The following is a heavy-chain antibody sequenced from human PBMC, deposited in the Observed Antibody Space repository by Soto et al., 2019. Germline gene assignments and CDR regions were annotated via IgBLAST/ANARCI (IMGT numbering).Heavy chain of an antibody. J-gene: IGHJ1*01. V-gene: IGHV2-5*02. CDR3: AHRGAGDAAEFFHP. D-gene: IGHD2-21*01. CDR2: LYWDDDK. CDR1: GFSLSTSGVA. Sequence: QITLKESGPTLVKPTQTLTLTCTFSGFSLSTSGVAVGWIRQPPGKALEWLALLYWDDDKRYSPSLKSRLTITKETSKIQVALTMTNLDPVDTATDSCAHRGAGDAAEFFHPWGQGTLVTVSS.